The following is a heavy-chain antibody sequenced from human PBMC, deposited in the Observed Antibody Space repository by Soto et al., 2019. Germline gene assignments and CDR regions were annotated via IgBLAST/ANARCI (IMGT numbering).Heavy chain of an antibody. V-gene: IGHV3-23*01. J-gene: IGHJ6*02. CDR3: AKVRASYLSASYFYYGLDV. CDR2: ISGSGSSV. D-gene: IGHD3-10*01. Sequence: EVELLESGGGLVRPGGSLRLSCAVSGFTFSHYVLSWVRQSPERGLEWVSSISGSGSSVYVADSVRGRFIMSRDLSTNTVSLQMNSLRAEDTAVYYCAKVRASYLSASYFYYGLDVWGQGTTVTVSS. CDR1: GFTFSHYV.